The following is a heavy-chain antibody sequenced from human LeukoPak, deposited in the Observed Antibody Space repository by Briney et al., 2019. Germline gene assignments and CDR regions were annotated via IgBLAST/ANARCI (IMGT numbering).Heavy chain of an antibody. V-gene: IGHV3-9*01. CDR1: GFTFSSYA. CDR3: AKDKSYSSGWHNWFDP. CDR2: ISWNSGSI. Sequence: PGGSLRLSCAASGFTFSSYAMSWVRQAPGKGLEWVSGISWNSGSIGYADSVKGRFTISRDNAKNSLYLQMNSLRAEDTALYYCAKDKSYSSGWHNWFDPWGQGTLVTVSS. J-gene: IGHJ5*02. D-gene: IGHD6-19*01.